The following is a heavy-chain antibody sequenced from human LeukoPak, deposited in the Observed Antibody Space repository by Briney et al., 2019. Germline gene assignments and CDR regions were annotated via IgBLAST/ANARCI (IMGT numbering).Heavy chain of an antibody. J-gene: IGHJ3*02. D-gene: IGHD5-24*01. Sequence: GASVKVSCKASGYTFTGYYMNWVRQAPGQGLEWMGQINPSTGGTNYARNFQGSVTMTRDTSITTVYMELSRLRSDETAVFYCARVGDGLNDGFDIWGQGTMVTVSS. CDR3: ARVGDGLNDGFDI. CDR2: INPSTGGT. CDR1: GYTFTGYY. V-gene: IGHV1-2*06.